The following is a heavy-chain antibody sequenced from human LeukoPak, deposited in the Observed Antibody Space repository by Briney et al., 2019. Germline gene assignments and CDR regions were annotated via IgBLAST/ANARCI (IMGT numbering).Heavy chain of an antibody. CDR2: ISYSDNT. D-gene: IGHD2-15*01. CDR3: AIGVGSGNTDY. J-gene: IGHJ4*02. Sequence: SETLSFTCTVSGGSISDYCWTWIRQPPGKGLVWFGFISYSDNTNYNPSLKSGVTISLTTSRTQFSLKLIFVTAATAVEYYCAIGVGSGNTDYWRQGAMVTVSS. CDR1: GGSISDYC. V-gene: IGHV4-59*01.